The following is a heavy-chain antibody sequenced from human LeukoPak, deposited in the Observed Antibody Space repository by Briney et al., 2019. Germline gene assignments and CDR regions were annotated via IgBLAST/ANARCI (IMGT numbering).Heavy chain of an antibody. V-gene: IGHV4-39*01. J-gene: IGHJ4*02. D-gene: IGHD4-17*01. CDR3: ARQSTVTTFDY. CDR2: IDYSGTT. Sequence: SETLSLTCAVSGGSISSRTNHWGWIRQPPGKGLEWIGNIDYSGTTYDNPSLKSRVIISADTSKNQSSLKLSSVTAADTAVYYCARQSTVTTFDYWGQGTLVTVSS. CDR1: GGSISSRTNH.